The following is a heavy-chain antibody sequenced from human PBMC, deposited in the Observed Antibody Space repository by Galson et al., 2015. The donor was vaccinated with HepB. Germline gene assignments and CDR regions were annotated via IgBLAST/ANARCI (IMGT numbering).Heavy chain of an antibody. CDR1: GYTFTAYF. V-gene: IGHV1-2*06. D-gene: IGHD2-8*02. J-gene: IGHJ6*03. CDR3: ARDGTGSENYPMDV. CDR2: INPNSGVT. Sequence: VKVSCKASGYTFTAYFMHWVRQAPGQGLEWMGRINPNSGVTRFAQNFQGRVTMTRDTSSSTAYMDLSSLRPDDTAVYYCARDGTGSENYPMDVWGKGTKVTVSS.